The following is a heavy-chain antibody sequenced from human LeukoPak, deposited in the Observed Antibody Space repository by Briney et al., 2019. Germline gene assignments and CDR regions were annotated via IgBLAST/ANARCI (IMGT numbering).Heavy chain of an antibody. Sequence: GGSLRLSCAASGFTFSSYWMSWVRQAPGKGLEWVAYIKNDGSEQFYVDSVKGRFTISRDNAKNSLDLQMSSLRTEDTAVYYCARANYLFDYWGQGTLVTVSS. J-gene: IGHJ4*02. D-gene: IGHD1-7*01. CDR1: GFTFSSYW. CDR3: ARANYLFDY. CDR2: IKNDGSEQ. V-gene: IGHV3-7*01.